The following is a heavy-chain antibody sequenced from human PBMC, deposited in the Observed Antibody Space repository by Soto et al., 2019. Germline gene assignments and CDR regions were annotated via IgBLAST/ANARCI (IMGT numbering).Heavy chain of an antibody. V-gene: IGHV4-28*01. CDR3: ARNSDYYGMDV. CDR1: GYSISSSNC. Sequence: SESLSLTCSVSGYSISSSNCLGWIREPPGKGLEWIGYIYYSGSTYYNPSLKSRVTMSVDTSKNQFSLKLSSVTAVDTAVYYCARNSDYYGMDVWGQGTTVTAP. J-gene: IGHJ6*02. CDR2: IYYSGST.